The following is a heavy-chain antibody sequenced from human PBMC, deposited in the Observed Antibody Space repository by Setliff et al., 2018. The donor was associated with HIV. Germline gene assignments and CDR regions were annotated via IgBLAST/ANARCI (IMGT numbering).Heavy chain of an antibody. CDR1: GGSFSGYY. CDR3: ARAAVVTVFDY. CDR2: INHSGST. D-gene: IGHD2-21*02. Sequence: SETLSLTCAVYGGSFSGYYWSWIRQPPGKGLEWIGGINHSGSTNYNPSLKSRVTISVDTSKNQFSLKLSSVTAADTAVYYCARAAVVTVFDYWGQGTLVTVSS. V-gene: IGHV4-34*01. J-gene: IGHJ4*02.